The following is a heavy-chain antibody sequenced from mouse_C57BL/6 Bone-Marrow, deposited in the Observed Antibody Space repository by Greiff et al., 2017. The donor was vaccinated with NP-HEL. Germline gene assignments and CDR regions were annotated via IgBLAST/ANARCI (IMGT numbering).Heavy chain of an antibody. CDR2: IDPSDSYT. D-gene: IGHD1-1*01. CDR3: FDGSSPRYFDV. CDR1: GYTFTSYW. Sequence: QVQLQQPGAELVRPGTSVKLSCKASGYTFTSYWMHWVKQRPGQGLEWIGVIDPSDSYTNYNQKFKGKATLTVDTSSSPAYMQLSSLTSEDSAVYYCFDGSSPRYFDVWGTGTTVTVSS. J-gene: IGHJ1*03. V-gene: IGHV1-59*01.